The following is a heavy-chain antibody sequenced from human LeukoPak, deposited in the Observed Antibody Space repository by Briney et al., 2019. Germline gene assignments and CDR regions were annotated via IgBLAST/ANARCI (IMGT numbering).Heavy chain of an antibody. CDR3: ARAGYCSGGSCYFLDYYYGMDV. Sequence: ASVKVSCKASGYSFTSNYIHWVRQAPGQGLEWMGMIYPRDGSTSYAQKFQGRVTVTRDTSTSTAYMELRSLRSDDTAVYYCARAGYCSGGSCYFLDYYYGMDVWGQGTTVTVSS. CDR1: GYSFTSNY. J-gene: IGHJ6*02. CDR2: IYPRDGST. V-gene: IGHV1-46*01. D-gene: IGHD2-15*01.